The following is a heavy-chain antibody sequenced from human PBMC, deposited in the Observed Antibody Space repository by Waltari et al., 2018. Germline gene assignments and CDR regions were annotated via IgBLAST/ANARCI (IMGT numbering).Heavy chain of an antibody. Sequence: EVQLVQSGAEVRKPGESLKISCMGSGYRFARYWIGWGRQMPGKGLEWLGVIFPGDSDTRYSPSFQGHVTISADTSNSTAYLQLTTLKASDTAMYYCARHPLVWVASTQNAFDVWGQGTMVTVSS. J-gene: IGHJ3*01. CDR1: GYRFARYW. D-gene: IGHD3-16*01. CDR2: IFPGDSDT. CDR3: ARHPLVWVASTQNAFDV. V-gene: IGHV5-51*03.